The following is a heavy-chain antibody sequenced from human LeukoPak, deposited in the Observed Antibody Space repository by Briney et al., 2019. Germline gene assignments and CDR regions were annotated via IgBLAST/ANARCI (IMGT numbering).Heavy chain of an antibody. D-gene: IGHD1-26*01. V-gene: IGHV3-48*02. CDR3: ARDLGELELYYFDY. J-gene: IGHJ4*02. Sequence: GGSLRLSCAASGFSFSSYSMNWVRQAPGKGLEWVSYISSSSSTIYYAHSVKGRFTISRDNAKNSLYLQMNSLRDEDAAVYYCARDLGELELYYFDYWGQGTLVTVSS. CDR1: GFSFSSYS. CDR2: ISSSSSTI.